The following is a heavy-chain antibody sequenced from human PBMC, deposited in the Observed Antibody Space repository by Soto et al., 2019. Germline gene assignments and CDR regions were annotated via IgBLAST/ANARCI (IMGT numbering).Heavy chain of an antibody. Sequence: GSLRLSCAASGFTFSSYSMNWVRQAPGKGLEWVSSISSSSSYIYYADSVKGRFTISRDNAKNSLYLQMNSLRAEDTAVYYCARTPGYYDSSGYYKYWGQGTLVTVSS. CDR2: ISSSSSYI. CDR1: GFTFSSYS. J-gene: IGHJ4*02. D-gene: IGHD3-22*01. CDR3: ARTPGYYDSSGYYKY. V-gene: IGHV3-21*01.